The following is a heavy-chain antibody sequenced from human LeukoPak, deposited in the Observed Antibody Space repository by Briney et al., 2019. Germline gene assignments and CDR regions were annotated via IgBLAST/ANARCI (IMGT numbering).Heavy chain of an antibody. CDR2: ISSSSSYI. CDR3: ARVVFGSSSVGYYFDY. Sequence: GGSQRLSCAASGFTFSSYSMNWVRQAPGKGLEWVSSISSSSSYIYYADSVKGRFTISRANAKNSLYLQMNSLRAEDTAVYYCARVVFGSSSVGYYFDYWGQGTLVTVSS. D-gene: IGHD6-6*01. V-gene: IGHV3-21*01. J-gene: IGHJ4*02. CDR1: GFTFSSYS.